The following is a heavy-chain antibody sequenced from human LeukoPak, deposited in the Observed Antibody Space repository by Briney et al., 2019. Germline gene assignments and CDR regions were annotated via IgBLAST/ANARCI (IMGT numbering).Heavy chain of an antibody. V-gene: IGHV5-51*01. Sequence: GESLKISCKGSGYSFTSYWIGWVRQMPGKGLEWMGIIYPGDSDTRYSPSFQGQATISADKSISTAYLQWSSLKASDTAMYYCARLPSPYYYDSSGPSYYFDYWGQGTLVTVSS. CDR3: ARLPSPYYYDSSGPSYYFDY. CDR2: IYPGDSDT. D-gene: IGHD3-22*01. CDR1: GYSFTSYW. J-gene: IGHJ4*02.